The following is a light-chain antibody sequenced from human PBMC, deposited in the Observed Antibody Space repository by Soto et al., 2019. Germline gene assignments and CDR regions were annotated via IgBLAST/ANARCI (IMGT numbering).Light chain of an antibody. CDR2: GSS. CDR3: QQTYTNPQT. CDR1: QRVSNDY. V-gene: IGKV3-20*01. Sequence: EIVLTQSPGTLSLSPGERATLSCRASQRVSNDYLAWYQQKPGQAPRRLIYGSSSRATGIPDRFSGSGSGTDFTLTISDFQPEDSATYFCQQTYTNPQTFGQGTKVEIK. J-gene: IGKJ1*01.